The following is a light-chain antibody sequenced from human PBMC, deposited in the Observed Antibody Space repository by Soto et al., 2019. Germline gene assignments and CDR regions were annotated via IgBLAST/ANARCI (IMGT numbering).Light chain of an antibody. J-gene: IGLJ3*02. V-gene: IGLV1-44*01. CDR2: ANN. CDR1: SSNIGSEH. CDR3: AAWEDSLKGWV. Sequence: QAVVTQPPSASGTPGQRVTISCSGGSSNIGSEHVNWYQQVPGTAPKLLIYANNQRPSGVPDRFSVSKSGTSASLAIGGLQSEDEADYYCAAWEDSLKGWVFGGGTKLTVL.